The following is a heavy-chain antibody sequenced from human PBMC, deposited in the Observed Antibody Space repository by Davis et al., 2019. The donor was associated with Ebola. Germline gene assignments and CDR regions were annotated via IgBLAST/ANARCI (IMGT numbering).Heavy chain of an antibody. Sequence: MPSETLSLTCTVSGGSIISSSSYWGWIRQPPRKGLEWIGSIYYSGITYYNPSLKSRVTISVDTSKNQFSLKLSSVTAADTAVYYCARSYGDYGAGGWFDPWGQGTLVTVSS. CDR2: IYYSGIT. CDR1: GGSIISSSSY. CDR3: ARSYGDYGAGGWFDP. V-gene: IGHV4-39*07. D-gene: IGHD4-17*01. J-gene: IGHJ5*02.